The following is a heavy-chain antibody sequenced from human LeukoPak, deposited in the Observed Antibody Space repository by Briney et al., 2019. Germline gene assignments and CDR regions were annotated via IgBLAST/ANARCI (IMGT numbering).Heavy chain of an antibody. Sequence: SVKVSCKASGGTFSSYAISWVRQAPGQGLVWMGRIIPILGIANYAQKFQGRVTITAGKSTSTAYMELSSLRSEDTAVYYCASPFGGFLEWSPYYFDYWGQGTLVTVSS. CDR3: ASPFGGFLEWSPYYFDY. CDR2: IIPILGIA. CDR1: GGTFSSYA. V-gene: IGHV1-69*04. D-gene: IGHD3-3*01. J-gene: IGHJ4*02.